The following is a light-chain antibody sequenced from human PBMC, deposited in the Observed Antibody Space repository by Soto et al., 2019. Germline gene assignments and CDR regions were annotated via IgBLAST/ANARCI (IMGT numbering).Light chain of an antibody. CDR2: GAS. V-gene: IGKV3D-15*01. J-gene: IGKJ3*01. Sequence: MVMTQSPATLSVSPGESATLSCRASQSFSTKLAWYQQKPGQAPRLLIYGASTRATGIPARFSGSGSGTDFTLTISSLQSEDFAVYYCQQYNNWPYTFGPGTRVDIK. CDR1: QSFSTK. CDR3: QQYNNWPYT.